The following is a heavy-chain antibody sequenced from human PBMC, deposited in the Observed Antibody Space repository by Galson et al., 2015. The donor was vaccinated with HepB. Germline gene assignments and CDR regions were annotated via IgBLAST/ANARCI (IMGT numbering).Heavy chain of an antibody. V-gene: IGHV1-69*13. D-gene: IGHD3-3*01. Sequence: SVKVSCKASGGILTNHAITWVRQAPGEGLEWMGGIIPIYGTVAFAQKFEGRVKFSADESTNTFYMGLMSLRSDDTAVYYCARDRREGYDFGSGYYGMGYFDYWGQGTLVTVSS. CDR1: GGILTNHA. J-gene: IGHJ4*02. CDR3: ARDRREGYDFGSGYYGMGYFDY. CDR2: IIPIYGTV.